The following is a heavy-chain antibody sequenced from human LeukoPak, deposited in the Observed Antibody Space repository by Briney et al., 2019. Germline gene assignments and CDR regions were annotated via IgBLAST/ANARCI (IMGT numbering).Heavy chain of an antibody. Sequence: SETLSLTCTVSGGSISSGAYYWSWIRQPAGKGLEWIGRIYKTGSTNYNPSLKSRVTISVDTPKNQFSLKLSSVTAADTAVYYCARVYYSSSYDYWYFDLWGRGTLVTVSS. CDR2: IYKTGST. CDR3: ARVYYSSSYDYWYFDL. J-gene: IGHJ2*01. D-gene: IGHD6-13*01. V-gene: IGHV4-61*10. CDR1: GGSISSGAYY.